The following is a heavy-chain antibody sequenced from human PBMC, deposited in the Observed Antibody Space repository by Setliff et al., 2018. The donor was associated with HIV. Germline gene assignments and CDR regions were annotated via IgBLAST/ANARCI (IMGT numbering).Heavy chain of an antibody. CDR1: GGSISSGSYY. CDR3: ARGARYAYYYESSGYYRHFDY. Sequence: SETLSLTCTVSGGSISSGSYYWTWIRQPAGRGLEWIGHIYTTGSTNYNPSLKSRVTMSVDTSKNQFSLNLRSVTAADTAVYYCARGARYAYYYESSGYYRHFDYWGQGTLVTVSS. D-gene: IGHD3-22*01. CDR2: IYTTGST. J-gene: IGHJ4*02. V-gene: IGHV4-61*09.